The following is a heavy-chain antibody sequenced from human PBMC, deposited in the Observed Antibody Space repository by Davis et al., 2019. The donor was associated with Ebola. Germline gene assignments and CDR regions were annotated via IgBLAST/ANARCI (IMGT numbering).Heavy chain of an antibody. J-gene: IGHJ3*01. V-gene: IGHV4-59*12. Sequence: PSETLSLTCTVSGDSISRYYFHWIRQAPGKTLEWIGYVYYGQAIYNPSLKSRVTIFSDTSKNSFSLRLTSVTASDTAIYFCARDNDPYGGRYKYHPPYAFDLWGQGTKVAVSS. D-gene: IGHD4-23*01. CDR2: VYYGQA. CDR3: ARDNDPYGGRYKYHPPYAFDL. CDR1: GDSISRYY.